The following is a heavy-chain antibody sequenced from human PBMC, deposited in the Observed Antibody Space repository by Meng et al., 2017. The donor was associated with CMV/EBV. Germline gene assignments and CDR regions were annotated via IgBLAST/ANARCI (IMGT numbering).Heavy chain of an antibody. CDR3: ARGESSSGWYGTNFDY. V-gene: IGHV1-8*02. Sequence: SGYTFTSYGISWVRQAPGQGLEWMGWMNPNSGNTGYAQKFQGRVTMTRNTSISTAYMELSSLRSEDTAVYYCARGESSSGWYGTNFDYWGQGTLVTVSS. J-gene: IGHJ4*02. CDR1: GYTFTSYG. D-gene: IGHD6-19*01. CDR2: MNPNSGNT.